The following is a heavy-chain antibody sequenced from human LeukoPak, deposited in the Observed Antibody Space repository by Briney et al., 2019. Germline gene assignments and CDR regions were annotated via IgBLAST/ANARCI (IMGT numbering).Heavy chain of an antibody. CDR1: GFTFSSYW. Sequence: PGGSLRLSCAASGFTFSSYWISWVRQAPGKGLEWVANIKQDGSEKYYVDSVKGRFTISRDNAKNSLYLQMNSLRAEDTAVYYCARVGSSWYYWGQGTLVTVSS. J-gene: IGHJ4*02. CDR2: IKQDGSEK. D-gene: IGHD6-13*01. CDR3: ARVGSSWYY. V-gene: IGHV3-7*01.